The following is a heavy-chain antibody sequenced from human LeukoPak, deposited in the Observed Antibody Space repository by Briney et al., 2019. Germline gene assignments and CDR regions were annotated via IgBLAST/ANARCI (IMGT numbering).Heavy chain of an antibody. CDR3: ARDSESSGQY. J-gene: IGHJ4*02. Sequence: GGSLRLSCAASGFTFSSYSMNWVRQAPGKGLEWVSSISSSSYIYYADSVKGRSTISRDNAKNSLYLQMNSLRAEDTAVYYCARDSESSGQYWGQGTLVTVSS. CDR2: ISSSSYI. CDR1: GFTFSSYS. D-gene: IGHD3-22*01. V-gene: IGHV3-21*01.